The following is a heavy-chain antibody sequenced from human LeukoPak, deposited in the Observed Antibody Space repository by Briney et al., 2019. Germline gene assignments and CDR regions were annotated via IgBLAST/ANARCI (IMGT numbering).Heavy chain of an antibody. Sequence: GGSLRLSCAASGFTFSNSAMSWVRQAPGKGLEWVSTLSGSGITTYYADSVKGRFTICRDNSKNTLYLQMNSLRAEDTAVYYCAKGIYSSGWSYFDYWGHGTLVTVSS. CDR1: GFTFSNSA. CDR2: LSGSGITT. J-gene: IGHJ4*01. D-gene: IGHD6-25*01. V-gene: IGHV3-23*01. CDR3: AKGIYSSGWSYFDY.